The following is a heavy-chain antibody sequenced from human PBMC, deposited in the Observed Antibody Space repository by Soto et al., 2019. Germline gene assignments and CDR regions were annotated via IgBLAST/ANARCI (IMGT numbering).Heavy chain of an antibody. CDR2: IYRGVAT. CDR1: GFAVSDNY. D-gene: IGHD6-25*01. Sequence: EVQLVESGGGLIQPGGSLRLSCAVSGFAVSDNYMSRVRQAPGKGLEWVAVIYRGVATHYADSVKGRFTISRDDSKNTVYLQMNSLRAEDTAVYYCARDRSDSSRVDSFDIWGQGTKVTVSS. J-gene: IGHJ3*02. CDR3: ARDRSDSSRVDSFDI. V-gene: IGHV3-53*01.